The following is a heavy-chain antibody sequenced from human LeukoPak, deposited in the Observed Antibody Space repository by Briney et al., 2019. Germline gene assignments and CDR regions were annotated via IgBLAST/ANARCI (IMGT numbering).Heavy chain of an antibody. CDR1: GFTLCSYA. CDR2: ISYDGSNK. D-gene: IGHD6-19*01. Sequence: PGGSLRLSCAASGFTLCSYAMHWVRQAPGKGLEWVAVISYDGSNKYYADSVKGRFTISRDNSKNTLCLQMNSLRAEDTAVYYCARDYGSGWFYLDYRGQGTLVTVSS. V-gene: IGHV3-30*04. CDR3: ARDYGSGWFYLDY. J-gene: IGHJ4*02.